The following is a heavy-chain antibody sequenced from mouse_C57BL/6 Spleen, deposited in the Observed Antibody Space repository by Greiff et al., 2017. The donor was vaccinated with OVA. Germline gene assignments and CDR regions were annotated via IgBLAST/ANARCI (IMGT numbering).Heavy chain of an antibody. J-gene: IGHJ4*01. D-gene: IGHD2-3*01. CDR1: GFNIKDYY. CDR3: AYDGYDGEGDYYAMDY. V-gene: IGHV14-2*01. Sequence: VQLKESGAELVKPGASVKLSCTASGFNIKDYYMHWVKQRTEQGLEWIGRIDPEDGETKYAPKFQGKATITADTSSNTAYLQLSSRTSEDTAVYYGAYDGYDGEGDYYAMDYWGQGTSVTVSS. CDR2: IDPEDGET.